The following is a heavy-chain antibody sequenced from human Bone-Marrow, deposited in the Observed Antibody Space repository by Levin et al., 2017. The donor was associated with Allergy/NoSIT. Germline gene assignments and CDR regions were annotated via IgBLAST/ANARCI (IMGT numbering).Heavy chain of an antibody. V-gene: IGHV3-49*03. CDR1: GFTFGDYA. CDR3: TRDSPPYYDFWSGYYPRGYDYYGMDV. Sequence: GGSLRLSCTASGFTFGDYAMSWFRQAPGKGLEWVGFIRSKAYGGTTEYAASVKGRFTISRDDSKSIAYLQMNSLKTEDTAVYYCTRDSPPYYDFWSGYYPRGYDYYGMDVWGQGTTVTVSS. J-gene: IGHJ6*02. D-gene: IGHD3-3*01. CDR2: IRSKAYGGTT.